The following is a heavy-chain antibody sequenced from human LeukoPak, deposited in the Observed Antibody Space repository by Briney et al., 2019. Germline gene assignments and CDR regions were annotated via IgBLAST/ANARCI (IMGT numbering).Heavy chain of an antibody. CDR2: IRSKANSYAT. J-gene: IGHJ4*02. Sequence: PGGSLRLSCAASGFTFRGSAMHWVRQASGKGLEWVGRIRSKANSYATAYAASVKGRFTISRDDSKNTAYLQMNSLKTEDTAVYYCTGRGIVATHTDYWGQGTLVTVSS. D-gene: IGHD1-26*01. CDR3: TGRGIVATHTDY. V-gene: IGHV3-73*01. CDR1: GFTFRGSA.